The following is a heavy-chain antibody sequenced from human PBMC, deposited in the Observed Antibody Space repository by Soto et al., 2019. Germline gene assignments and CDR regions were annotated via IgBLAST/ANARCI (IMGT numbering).Heavy chain of an antibody. D-gene: IGHD2-2*01. CDR2: IHAGNGNT. CDR1: GYTFTTYL. V-gene: IGHV1-3*01. J-gene: IGHJ6*02. CDR3: ARAACSSTSCYNYYAYGMDV. Sequence: QVQLVQSGPEMKKPGASVKLSCKASGYTFTTYLMHWVRQAPGQRLEWMGWIHAGNGNTEHSQKFQGRVTITRDTSASTAYLGLGSLRSEDTAVYYCARAACSSTSCYNYYAYGMDVWGQGTAVTVS.